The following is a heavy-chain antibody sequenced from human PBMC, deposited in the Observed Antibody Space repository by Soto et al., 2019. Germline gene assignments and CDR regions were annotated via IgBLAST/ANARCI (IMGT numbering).Heavy chain of an antibody. CDR1: GYSFTSYW. J-gene: IGHJ6*02. D-gene: IGHD3-9*01. CDR3: ARFRGYDILTGYYLPYYYYGMDV. V-gene: IGHV5-10-1*01. Sequence: GESLKISCKGSGYSFTSYWISWVRQMPGKGLEWMGRIDPSDSYTNYSPSFQGHVTISADKSISTAYLQWSSLKASDTAMYYCARFRGYDILTGYYLPYYYYGMDVWGQGTTVTVSS. CDR2: IDPSDSYT.